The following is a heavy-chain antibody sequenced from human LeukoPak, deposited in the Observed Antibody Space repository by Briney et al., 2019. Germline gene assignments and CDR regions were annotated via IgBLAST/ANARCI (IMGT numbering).Heavy chain of an antibody. CDR1: GFTFSSYG. Sequence: GGSLRLSCAASGFTFSSYGMHWVRQAPGKGLEWVAFIRYDGSNKYYADSLKGRFTISRDNSKNTLYLQMNSLRAEDTAVYYCAKEGTHWKNDAFDIWGQGTMVTVSS. V-gene: IGHV3-30*02. CDR3: AKEGTHWKNDAFDI. D-gene: IGHD1-1*01. J-gene: IGHJ3*02. CDR2: IRYDGSNK.